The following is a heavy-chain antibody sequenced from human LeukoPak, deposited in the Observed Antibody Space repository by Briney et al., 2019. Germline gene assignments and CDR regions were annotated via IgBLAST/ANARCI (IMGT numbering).Heavy chain of an antibody. CDR1: GFTYSHNG. D-gene: IGHD4-17*01. Sequence: GGSLRLSCVASGFTYSHNGMHWVRQAPGKGLEWVAFIQYDGNTIFYADSVKGRFTISRDNSKNTLYLQMNSLRTDDTAVYYCARDRLRGAFDIWGQGTMVTVSS. J-gene: IGHJ3*02. CDR3: ARDRLRGAFDI. CDR2: IQYDGNTI. V-gene: IGHV3-30*02.